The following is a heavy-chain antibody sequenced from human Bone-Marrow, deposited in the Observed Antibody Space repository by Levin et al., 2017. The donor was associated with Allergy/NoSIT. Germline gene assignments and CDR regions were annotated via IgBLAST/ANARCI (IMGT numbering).Heavy chain of an antibody. J-gene: IGHJ6*02. D-gene: IGHD3-10*01. CDR1: GYSLSILS. CDR3: ATDPSITHGIDA. V-gene: IGHV1-24*01. Sequence: ASVKVSCKVSGYSLSILSMNWVRQAPGKGLEWMGGFDFEDDKPIYAQKFQGRVTVTEDTSTDTAYMELSSLTSDDTAVYYCATDPSITHGIDAWGQGTTVIVSS. CDR2: FDFEDDKP.